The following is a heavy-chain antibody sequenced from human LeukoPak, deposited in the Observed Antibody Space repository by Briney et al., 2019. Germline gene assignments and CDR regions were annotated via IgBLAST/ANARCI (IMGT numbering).Heavy chain of an antibody. V-gene: IGHV1-69*06. Sequence: SVKVSCKSSGDTFSNSAINWVRQAPGQGLEWMGGIIPILGTADYAQKFQGRVTITADKSTSTAYMELSSLTSEDTAIYYCARGPVDHYYYYYMDVWGKGTTVTVSS. CDR2: IIPILGTA. J-gene: IGHJ6*03. CDR3: ARGPVDHYYYYYMDV. CDR1: GDTFSNSA.